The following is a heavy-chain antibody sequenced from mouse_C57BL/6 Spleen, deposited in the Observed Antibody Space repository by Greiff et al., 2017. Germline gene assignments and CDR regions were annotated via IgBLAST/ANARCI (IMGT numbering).Heavy chain of an antibody. Sequence: VQLQQSGAELVKPGASVKLSCKASGYTFTEYPIHWVKQRSGQGLAWIGCFYPGSGSIKYNEKFKDKATLTAEKSSSTVYMELSRLTSEDSAVYFCARRVYYVYFFDYWGQGTTLTVSS. V-gene: IGHV1-62-2*01. D-gene: IGHD2-3*01. CDR2: FYPGSGSI. CDR3: ARRVYYVYFFDY. CDR1: GYTFTEYP. J-gene: IGHJ2*01.